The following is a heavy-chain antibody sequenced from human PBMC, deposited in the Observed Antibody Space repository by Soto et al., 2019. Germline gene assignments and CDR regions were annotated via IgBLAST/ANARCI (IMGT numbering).Heavy chain of an antibody. D-gene: IGHD1-1*01. CDR3: ARDENDDAFDI. J-gene: IGHJ3*02. CDR2: IIPILGIA. V-gene: IGHV1-69*08. Sequence: QVQLVQSGAEVKKPGSSVKVSCKASGGTFSSYTISWVRQAPGQGLEWMGRIIPILGIANYAQKFQGRVTITADKSTSTAYMELSSLRSEDTAVYYCARDENDDAFDIWGQGTMVTVSS. CDR1: GGTFSSYT.